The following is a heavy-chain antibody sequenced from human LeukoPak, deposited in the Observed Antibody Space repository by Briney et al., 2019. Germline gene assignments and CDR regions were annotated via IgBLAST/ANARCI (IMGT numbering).Heavy chain of an antibody. D-gene: IGHD6-19*01. CDR1: GGSISSSSYY. CDR3: ARLWLGIGWRSNWFDP. CDR2: IYYGGST. V-gene: IGHV4-39*07. Sequence: SETLSLTCTVSGGSISSSSYYWGWIRQPPGKGLEWIGSIYYGGSTYYNPSFESRVTISVDTSKNQFSLKLSSVTAADTAVYYCARLWLGIGWRSNWFDPWGQGTLVTVSS. J-gene: IGHJ5*02.